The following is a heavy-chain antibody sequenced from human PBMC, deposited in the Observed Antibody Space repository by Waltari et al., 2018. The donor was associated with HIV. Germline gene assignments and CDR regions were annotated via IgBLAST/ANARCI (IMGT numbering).Heavy chain of an antibody. V-gene: IGHV2-70*01. CDR3: ARTKYYASGTYYNGAFDV. Sequence: QFTLTQPGPALLNAPQTLPLTCNFSAFSLTTSGLCVSWILHLPGKALEWLAFIDWEDNKFFSPSLKTRLTISKDSFRNQVVLTMTNMDPVDTGSYFCARTKYYASGTYYNGAFDVWGQGTMVTVSS. D-gene: IGHD3-10*01. CDR2: IDWEDNK. CDR1: AFSLTTSGLC. J-gene: IGHJ3*01.